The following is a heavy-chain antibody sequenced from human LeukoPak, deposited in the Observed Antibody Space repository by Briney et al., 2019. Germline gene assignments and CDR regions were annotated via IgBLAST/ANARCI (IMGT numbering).Heavy chain of an antibody. D-gene: IGHD1-14*01. V-gene: IGHV3-21*01. CDR2: IGPTGTDR. CDR1: GFTFSSCG. CDR3: ATETIGRHYDY. Sequence: GGSLRLSCAAPGFTFSSCGYKWVRQAPGKGLEWVSSIGPTGTDRYYADSVRGRFTISRDNAKNSMYLQMDSLRDEDTAVYYCATETIGRHYDYWGQGTLLTVSS. J-gene: IGHJ4*02.